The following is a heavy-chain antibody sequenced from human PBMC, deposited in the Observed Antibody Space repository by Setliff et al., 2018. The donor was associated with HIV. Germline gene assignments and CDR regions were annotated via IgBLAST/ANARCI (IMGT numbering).Heavy chain of an antibody. J-gene: IGHJ4*02. V-gene: IGHV4-4*07. Sequence: PSETLSLTCTVSGGAMNNNYWSWIRQPAGKGLEWIGRIYIRGTNYNPPLKTRLTMSLDTSSNQFSLNLNSVTAADTAVYYCARGSWGSWRFDYWGQGTLVTVSS. CDR3: ARGSWGSWRFDY. CDR2: IYIRGT. D-gene: IGHD6-13*01. CDR1: GGAMNNNY.